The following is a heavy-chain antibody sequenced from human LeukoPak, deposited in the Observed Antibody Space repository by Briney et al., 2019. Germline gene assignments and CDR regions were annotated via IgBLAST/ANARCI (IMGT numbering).Heavy chain of an antibody. CDR1: GFTFSNYW. CDR3: ARDRLWALGAFDI. V-gene: IGHV3-7*01. D-gene: IGHD3-16*01. CDR2: IKTDGSEK. Sequence: GGSLRLSCEGSGFTFSNYWMGWVRQAPGKGLQWVANIKTDGSEKYYADSVKGRFTISRDNSKNTLYLQMNSLRAEDTAVYYCARDRLWALGAFDIWGQGTMVTVSS. J-gene: IGHJ3*02.